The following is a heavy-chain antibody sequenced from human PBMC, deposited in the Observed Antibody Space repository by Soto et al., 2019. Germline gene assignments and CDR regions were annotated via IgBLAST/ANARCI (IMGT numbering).Heavy chain of an antibody. D-gene: IGHD3-9*01. CDR2: ISSSSSYI. CDR1: GFTFSSYS. Sequence: PGGSLRLSCAASGFTFSSYSMNWVRQAPGKGLEWVSSISSSSSYIYYADSVKGRFTISRDNAKNSLYLQMNSLRAEDTAVYYCARDGASYYDILTGPDPHYYMDVWGKRTKVTVSS. CDR3: ARDGASYYDILTGPDPHYYMDV. V-gene: IGHV3-21*01. J-gene: IGHJ6*03.